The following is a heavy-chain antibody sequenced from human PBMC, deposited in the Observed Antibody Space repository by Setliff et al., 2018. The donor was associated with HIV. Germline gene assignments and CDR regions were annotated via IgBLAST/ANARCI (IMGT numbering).Heavy chain of an antibody. CDR1: GFSFGDYY. J-gene: IGHJ4*02. CDR2: ISRSGSSI. V-gene: IGHV3-11*01. D-gene: IGHD4-17*01. Sequence: PGGSLRLSCAASGFSFGDYYMSWVRQAPGKGLEWISYISRSGSSIYYADSVKGRFTISRDNAKNSLYLQMNSLRAEDTAVYYCARSLGLGLMTTPTPPGYWGQGTLVTVSS. CDR3: ARSLGLGLMTTPTPPGY.